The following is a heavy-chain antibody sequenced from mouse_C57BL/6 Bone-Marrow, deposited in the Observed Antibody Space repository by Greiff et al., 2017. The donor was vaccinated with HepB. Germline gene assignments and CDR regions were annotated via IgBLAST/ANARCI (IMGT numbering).Heavy chain of an antibody. D-gene: IGHD1-1*01. J-gene: IGHJ1*03. CDR2: ISYDGSN. Sequence: EVKLMESGPGLVKPSQSLSLTCSVTGYSITSGYYWNWLRQFPGNILECMCYISYDGSNNYNPTLKNRIPITRDTSKNQFFLKLNTVTTEDTATYDCASIVATQGWYWYGDVWGTGTTVTVSS. CDR1: GYSITSGYY. V-gene: IGHV3-6*01. CDR3: ASIVATQGWYWYGDV.